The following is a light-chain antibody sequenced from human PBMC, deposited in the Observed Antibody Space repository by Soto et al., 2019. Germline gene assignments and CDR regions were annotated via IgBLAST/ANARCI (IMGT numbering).Light chain of an antibody. CDR2: EVS. CDR1: SSDVGGYTF. V-gene: IGLV2-14*01. Sequence: QSALTQPASVSGSPGQPITISCTGTSSDVGGYTFVSWYQQHPGKAPKLLIYEVSNRPSGVSNRFSGSKSANTASLTISGLQAEDEAEFYCSSYTSRSTVIFGGGTKLTVL. J-gene: IGLJ2*01. CDR3: SSYTSRSTVI.